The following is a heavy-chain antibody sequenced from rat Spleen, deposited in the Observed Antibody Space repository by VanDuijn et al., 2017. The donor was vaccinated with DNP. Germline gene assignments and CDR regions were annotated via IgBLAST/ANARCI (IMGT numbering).Heavy chain of an antibody. Sequence: QVQLKESGPGLVQPSETLSLTCTVSGFSVTSYSVSWVRQPPGKGLEWIVAISSGGSTYYNSALKSRLSISRDTSKNQVFLKMNSLQTEDTGTYFCARDLRYYSTYGAFFDYWGQGVMVTVSS. CDR1: GFSVTSYS. CDR3: ARDLRYYSTYGAFFDY. V-gene: IGHV2-6*01. J-gene: IGHJ2*01. D-gene: IGHD1-2*01. CDR2: ISSGGST.